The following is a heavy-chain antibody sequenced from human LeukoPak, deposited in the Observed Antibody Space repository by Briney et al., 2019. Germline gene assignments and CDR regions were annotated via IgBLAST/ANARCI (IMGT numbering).Heavy chain of an antibody. CDR2: ISAYNGNT. V-gene: IGHV1-18*01. D-gene: IGHD6-19*01. Sequence: ASVKVSCKASGYTFTSYGISWVRQAPGQGLEWMGWISAYNGNTNYAQKLQGRVTMTTDTSTSTAYMELRSLRSDDTAVYYCARVPLGGWGFEDGAFDIWGQGTMVTVSS. CDR3: ARVPLGGWGFEDGAFDI. CDR1: GYTFTSYG. J-gene: IGHJ3*02.